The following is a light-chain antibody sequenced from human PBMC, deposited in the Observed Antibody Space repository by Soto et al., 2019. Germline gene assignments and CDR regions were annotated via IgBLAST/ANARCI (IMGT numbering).Light chain of an antibody. CDR2: DAS. Sequence: DIVLTQSPGTLSLSPGERATLSCRASQSVSTYLAWYQQRPGQAPRLLIYDASYRATDIPPRFSGSGSGTDFTLTISSLEPEDFAVYYCQQRRSWPPTITFGQGTRLEIK. CDR3: QQRRSWPPTIT. CDR1: QSVSTY. V-gene: IGKV3-11*01. J-gene: IGKJ5*01.